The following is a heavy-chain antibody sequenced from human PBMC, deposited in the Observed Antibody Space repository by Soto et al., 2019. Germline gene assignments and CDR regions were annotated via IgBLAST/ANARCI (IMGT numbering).Heavy chain of an antibody. J-gene: IGHJ6*02. CDR3: ARPEYSSSSYRMDD. CDR1: GFTFSSYS. D-gene: IGHD6-6*01. CDR2: ISSSSSTI. Sequence: EVQLVESGGGLVQPGGSLRLSCAASGFTFSSYSMNWVRQAPGKGLEWVSYISSSSSTIYYADSVKGRLTISRDNAKNSLYLQMNSLRDEDTAVYSCARPEYSSSSYRMDDWGQGTTVTVSS. V-gene: IGHV3-48*02.